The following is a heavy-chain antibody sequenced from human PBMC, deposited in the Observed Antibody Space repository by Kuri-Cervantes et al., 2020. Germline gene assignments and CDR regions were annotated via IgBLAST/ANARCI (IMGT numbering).Heavy chain of an antibody. J-gene: IGHJ6*02. D-gene: IGHD3-3*02. CDR2: ISSSSSTI. CDR1: GFTFSDYY. V-gene: IGHV3-11*01. CDR3: ARELARNYYYGMDV. Sequence: GESLKISCAASGFTFSDYYMSWIRQAPGKGLEWVSYISSSSSTIYYADSVKGRFTISRDNAKNSLYLQMNSLRAEDTAVYYCARELARNYYYGMDVWGQGTTVTVSS.